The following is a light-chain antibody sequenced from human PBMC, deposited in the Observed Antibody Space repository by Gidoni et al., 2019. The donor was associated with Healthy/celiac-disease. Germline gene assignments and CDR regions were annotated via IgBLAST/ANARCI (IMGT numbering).Light chain of an antibody. CDR3: MQSINLPVT. V-gene: IGKV2D-29*01. CDR2: EVS. CDR1: QSLLHRDVKTY. J-gene: IGKJ5*01. Sequence: DIEMTQTPLSLSVTPGQPASIACQSSQSLLHRDVKTYLYWYLQKPGQPPQLLIYEVSNRFSGVPSRFSGSGSGTDFTLKISRVEADDVAIYYCMQSINLPVTFGQGTRLEIK.